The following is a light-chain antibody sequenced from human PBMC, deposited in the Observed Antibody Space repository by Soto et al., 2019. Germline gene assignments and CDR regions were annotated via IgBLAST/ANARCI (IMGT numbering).Light chain of an antibody. CDR3: QQYGSYPRT. Sequence: DIQMTQSPSSLSASVGDGVTITFRASETITTSLAWYQQQPGTAPKVLIYDASTLESGVPSRFSGSGSGTDFTLTISSLQPADFATYYCQQYGSYPRTFGQGTKVDIK. J-gene: IGKJ1*01. CDR2: DAS. V-gene: IGKV1-5*01. CDR1: ETITTS.